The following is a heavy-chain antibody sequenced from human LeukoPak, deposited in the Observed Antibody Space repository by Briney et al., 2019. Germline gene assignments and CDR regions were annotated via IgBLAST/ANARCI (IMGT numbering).Heavy chain of an antibody. J-gene: IGHJ4*02. V-gene: IGHV3-21*01. CDR3: AKDTRKGGYYSDY. Sequence: XLRLSCXASGFLFSTHDLSWVRQAPGKGLECVSYISRTSTYLYYADSVKGRFTISRENDKNLLYLQMNNLRAEDTAVYFCAKDTRKGGYYSDYWGQGTVVTVSS. D-gene: IGHD3-22*01. CDR2: ISRTSTYL. CDR1: GFLFSTHD.